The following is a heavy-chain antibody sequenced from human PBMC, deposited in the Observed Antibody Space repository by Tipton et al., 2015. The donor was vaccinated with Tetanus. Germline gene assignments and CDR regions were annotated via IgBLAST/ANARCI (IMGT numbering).Heavy chain of an antibody. J-gene: IGHJ4*02. D-gene: IGHD2-2*01. Sequence: SLRLSCAASGFTFNNYAMGWVRQAPGKGLEWVSSINGTGTVTHHADSVKGRLTISRDNSKNTLYLQMNSLRAEDTAIYFCAKALKTLIYQCFDYWGQGTLVTVSS. CDR3: AKALKTLIYQCFDY. CDR2: INGTGTVT. V-gene: IGHV3-23*01. CDR1: GFTFNNYA.